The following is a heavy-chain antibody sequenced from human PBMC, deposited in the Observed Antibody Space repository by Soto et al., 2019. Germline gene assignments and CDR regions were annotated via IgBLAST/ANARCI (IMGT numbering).Heavy chain of an antibody. CDR1: GFTFSTYA. CDR3: AKDSTTYYGYFHY. J-gene: IGHJ4*02. CDR2: SIGGGDTT. D-gene: IGHD3-10*01. Sequence: GGSLRLSCVASGFTFSTYAMSWVRQAPGKGLEWVSASIGGGDTTYYANSVKGRFTISRDNSKNMLVLQMNSLRVEDTAVYYCAKDSTTYYGYFHYWGQGTLVTVSS. V-gene: IGHV3-23*01.